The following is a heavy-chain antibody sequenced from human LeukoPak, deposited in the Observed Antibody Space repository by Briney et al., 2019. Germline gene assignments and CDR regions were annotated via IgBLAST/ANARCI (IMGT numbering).Heavy chain of an antibody. J-gene: IGHJ6*03. V-gene: IGHV1-69*13. Sequence: ASVKVSCKASGGTFSSYAISWVRQAPGQGLEWMGGIIPIFGTANYAQKFQGRVTITADESTSTAYMELSSLRSEDTAVYYCARDFGPKLRGSYYYYMDVWGKGTTVTVSS. CDR1: GGTFSSYA. CDR2: IIPIFGTA. D-gene: IGHD4-23*01. CDR3: ARDFGPKLRGSYYYYMDV.